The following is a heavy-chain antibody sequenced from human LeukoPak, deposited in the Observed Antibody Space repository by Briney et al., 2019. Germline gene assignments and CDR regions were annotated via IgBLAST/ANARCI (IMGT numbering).Heavy chain of an antibody. V-gene: IGHV3-21*01. Sequence: GGSLSLSCAASGFTFSSCSMYWVRQAPGKGQELVSSISSSSSYIYYADSVKGRFTISRDYAKNSLFLQRNSLRADDTAVYYCARGKAASANFLDVWGKGTTVTVSS. CDR1: GFTFSSCS. CDR2: ISSSSSYI. D-gene: IGHD6-13*01. J-gene: IGHJ6*04. CDR3: ARGKAASANFLDV.